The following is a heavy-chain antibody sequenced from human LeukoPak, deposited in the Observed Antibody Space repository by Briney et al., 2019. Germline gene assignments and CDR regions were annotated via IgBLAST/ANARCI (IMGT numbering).Heavy chain of an antibody. CDR3: ARCLGEFDY. Sequence: SETLSLTCAVYGGSFSGYYWSWLRQPLGKGLEWIGEINHSGSTNYHPSLKSRVTISVDTSKNQFSLKLSSVTAADTAVYYCARCLGEFDYRGQGTLVTVSS. CDR2: INHSGST. V-gene: IGHV4-34*01. J-gene: IGHJ4*02. D-gene: IGHD4-17*01. CDR1: GGSFSGYY.